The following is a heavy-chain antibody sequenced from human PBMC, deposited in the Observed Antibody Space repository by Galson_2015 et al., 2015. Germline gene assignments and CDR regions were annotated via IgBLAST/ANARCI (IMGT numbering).Heavy chain of an antibody. CDR1: GGSISSSSYY. V-gene: IGHV4-39*01. Sequence: SETLSLTCTVSGGSISSSSYYWGWIRQPPGKGLEWIGSIYYGGSTYYNPSLKSRVTISVDTSKNQFSLKLSSVTAADTAVYYCARRQHNWGFIFDYWGQGTLVTVSS. D-gene: IGHD7-27*01. CDR3: ARRQHNWGFIFDY. CDR2: IYYGGST. J-gene: IGHJ4*02.